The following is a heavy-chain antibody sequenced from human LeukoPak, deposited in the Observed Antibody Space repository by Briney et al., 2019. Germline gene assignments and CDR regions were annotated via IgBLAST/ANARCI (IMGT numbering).Heavy chain of an antibody. J-gene: IGHJ6*04. D-gene: IGHD2-2*01. V-gene: IGHV3-21*01. CDR3: AAHEKGYCSSTSCTKYYYYGMDV. CDR1: GSTFSSYS. Sequence: GGSLRLSCAASGSTFSSYSMNWVRQAPGKGLEWVSSISGSSSYIYYADSVKGRFTISRDNAKNSLYLQMNSLRAEDTAVYYCAAHEKGYCSSTSCTKYYYYGMDVWGKGTTVTVSS. CDR2: ISGSSSYI.